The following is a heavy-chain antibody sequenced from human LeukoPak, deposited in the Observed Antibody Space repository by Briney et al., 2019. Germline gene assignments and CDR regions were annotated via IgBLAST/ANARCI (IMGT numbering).Heavy chain of an antibody. CDR1: GFIFSSYG. V-gene: IGHV3-33*01. J-gene: IGHJ4*02. CDR3: ARDGTFSPSSSSPDH. D-gene: IGHD6-13*01. CDR2: IWYDGSNK. Sequence: GGSLRLSCAASGFIFSSYGMHWVRQAPGKGLEWVAVIWYDGSNKYYADSVKGRFTISRDNSKNTLYLQMNSLRAEDTAVYYCARDGTFSPSSSSPDHWGQGTLVTVSS.